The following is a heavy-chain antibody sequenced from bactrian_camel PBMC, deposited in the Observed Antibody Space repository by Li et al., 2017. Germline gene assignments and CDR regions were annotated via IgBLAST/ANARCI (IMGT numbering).Heavy chain of an antibody. D-gene: IGHD5*01. Sequence: HVQMVESGGGSVQAGGSLTLSCAPSGYTYMGWIRQRPGKEHEGVAVIASTGVTHYRESVEGRFTISRDGAKNIIELQMHSLKPEDTATYYCAAGQGVGWCLDVIRVGAEADFDYWGHGTQVTVS. V-gene: IGHV3-3*01. CDR2: IASTGVT. J-gene: IGHJ6*01. CDR1: GYTY. CDR3: AAGQGVGWCLDVIRVGAEADFDY.